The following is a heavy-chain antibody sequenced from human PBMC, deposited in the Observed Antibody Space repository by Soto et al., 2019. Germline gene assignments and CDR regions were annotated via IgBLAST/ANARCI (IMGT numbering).Heavy chain of an antibody. CDR1: GVTFRDHA. J-gene: IGHJ6*02. CDR3: ARALFPDVDIYAMDV. V-gene: IGHV3-33*01. D-gene: IGHD5-12*01. Sequence: GWSLRLSCAASGVTFRDHAMHWVRQAPGKGREWLAIIWNDGSNKFYAGSVQGRFTISRDNSKNTVYLQMSTLSAEDTAVYYCARALFPDVDIYAMDVWGQGTTVTVSS. CDR2: IWNDGSNK.